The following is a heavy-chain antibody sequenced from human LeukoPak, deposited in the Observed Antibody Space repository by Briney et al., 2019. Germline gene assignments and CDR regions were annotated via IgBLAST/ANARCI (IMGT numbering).Heavy chain of an antibody. V-gene: IGHV3-30*18. CDR1: GFTFSSYG. CDR2: ISYDGSNK. D-gene: IGHD6-13*01. CDR3: AKEVGITTAGLVAFED. Sequence: GRSLRLSCAASGFTFSSYGMHWVRQAPGKGLEWVAVISYDGSNKYYADSVKGRFTISRDNSKNTLYLQMNSLRAEDTAVYYCAKEVGITTAGLVAFEDWGQGTLVTVSS. J-gene: IGHJ4*02.